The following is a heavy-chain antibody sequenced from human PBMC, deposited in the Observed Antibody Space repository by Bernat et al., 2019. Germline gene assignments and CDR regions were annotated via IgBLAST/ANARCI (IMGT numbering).Heavy chain of an antibody. D-gene: IGHD3-10*01. J-gene: IGHJ4*02. CDR2: ISYDGSNK. CDR3: ARGLLLWFGELSPFDY. V-gene: IGHV3-30*03. Sequence: QVQLVESGGGVVQPGRSLRLSCAASGFTFSSYGMHWVRQAPGKGLEWVAVISYDGSNKYYADSVKGRFTISRDNSKNTLYLQMNSLRAEDTAVYYCARGLLLWFGELSPFDYWGQGTLVTVSS. CDR1: GFTFSSYG.